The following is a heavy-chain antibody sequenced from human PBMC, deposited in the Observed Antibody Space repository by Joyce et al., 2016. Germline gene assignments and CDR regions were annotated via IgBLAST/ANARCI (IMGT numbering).Heavy chain of an antibody. CDR2: IYYSGIT. D-gene: IGHD3-3*01. J-gene: IGHJ6*02. CDR3: AREGSAYYTYNYDGMDV. CDR1: GGSVSSGNHY. Sequence: QVQLQESGPGLVKPSETLSLTCSVSGGSVSSGNHYWTWIRQPPGKGLEWIGRIYYSGITNYNPSLKSRVSISVETSKNQFSLNLTSVTTADTAVYYCAREGSAYYTYNYDGMDVWGQGTTVTVSS. V-gene: IGHV4-61*01.